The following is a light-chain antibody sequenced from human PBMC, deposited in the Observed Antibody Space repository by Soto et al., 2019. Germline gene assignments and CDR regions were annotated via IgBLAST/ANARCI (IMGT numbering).Light chain of an antibody. V-gene: IGKV1-33*01. CDR3: QQYDNVPFT. CDR1: QGIANY. CDR2: DAS. J-gene: IGKJ3*01. Sequence: DIQMTQSPSSLSASVGDRVTITCQASQGIANYLSWYQQKPGKAPKLLIYDASNLETGVPSRFSGSGSGTDFTFTISRLQPEDIATYYCQQYDNVPFTFGYGTKVDIK.